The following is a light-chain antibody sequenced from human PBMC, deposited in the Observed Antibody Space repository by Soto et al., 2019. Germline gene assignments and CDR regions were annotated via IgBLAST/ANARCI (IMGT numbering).Light chain of an antibody. V-gene: IGKV3D-20*02. CDR1: QSVSSSY. Sequence: ELVLTQSPGTLSLSPGERATLSCRASQSVSSSYLAWYQQKPGQAHRLLIYDASNRATGIPARFSGSGSGTDFTLTISSLEPEDFAVYYCQQRSNWPTWTFGQGTKVDIK. J-gene: IGKJ1*01. CDR2: DAS. CDR3: QQRSNWPTWT.